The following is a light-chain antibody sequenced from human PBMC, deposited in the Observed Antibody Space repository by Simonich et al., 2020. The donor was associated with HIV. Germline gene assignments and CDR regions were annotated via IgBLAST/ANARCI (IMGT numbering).Light chain of an antibody. CDR1: QGISSY. CDR3: QQAIGFPRT. CDR2: AAS. V-gene: IGKV1-8*01. Sequence: AIRMTQSPSSLSASTGDRVTITCRASQGISSYLAWYQQKPGKAPKLLIYAASTLQSGVPSRFSGSGSGTKFTLTITSLQPEDFATYYCQQAIGFPRTFGQGTKVEVK. J-gene: IGKJ1*01.